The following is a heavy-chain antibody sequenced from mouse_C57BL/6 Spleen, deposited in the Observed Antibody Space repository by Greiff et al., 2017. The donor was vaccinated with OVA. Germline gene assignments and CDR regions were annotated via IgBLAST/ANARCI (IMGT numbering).Heavy chain of an antibody. CDR1: GYTFTSYW. D-gene: IGHD3-2*02. CDR3: ARGLRLHYYAMDY. CDR2: INPSNGGT. Sequence: QVQLQQPGPELVKPGASVKLSCKASGYTFTSYWMHWVKQRPGQGLEWIGNINPSNGGTNYNEKFKSKATLTVDKSSSTAYMQLSSLTSEDSAVYYCARGLRLHYYAMDYWGQGTSVTVSS. J-gene: IGHJ4*01. V-gene: IGHV1-53*01.